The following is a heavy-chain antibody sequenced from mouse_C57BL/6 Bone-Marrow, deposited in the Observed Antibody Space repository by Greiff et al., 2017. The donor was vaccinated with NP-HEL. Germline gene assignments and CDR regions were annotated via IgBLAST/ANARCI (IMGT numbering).Heavy chain of an antibody. V-gene: IGHV1-19*01. CDR3: ASPLYYYGTYFDY. D-gene: IGHD1-1*01. J-gene: IGHJ2*01. Sequence: VQLQQSGPVLVKPGASVKMSCKASGYTFTDYYMNWVKQSHGKSLEWIGVINPYNGGTSYNQKFKGKATLTVDKSSSTAYRELNSLTSEDSAVYYCASPLYYYGTYFDYWGQGTTLTVSS. CDR2: INPYNGGT. CDR1: GYTFTDYY.